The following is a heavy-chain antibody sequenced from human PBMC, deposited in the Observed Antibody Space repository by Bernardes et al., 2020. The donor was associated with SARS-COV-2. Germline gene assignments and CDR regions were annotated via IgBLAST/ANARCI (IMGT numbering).Heavy chain of an antibody. Sequence: GESLKISCKGSGYSFTSYWIGWVRQMPGKGLEWMGIIYPGDSDTRYSPSFQGQVTISRDNSKNTLYLQMNSQRAEDTAVYYCAKREYYDFWSGPIDYWGQGTLVTVSS. V-gene: IGHV5-51*01. CDR1: GYSFTSYW. J-gene: IGHJ4*02. D-gene: IGHD3-3*01. CDR3: AKREYYDFWSGPIDY. CDR2: IYPGDSDT.